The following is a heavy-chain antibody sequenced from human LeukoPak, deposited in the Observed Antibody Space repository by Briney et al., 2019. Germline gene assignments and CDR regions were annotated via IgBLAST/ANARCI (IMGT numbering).Heavy chain of an antibody. Sequence: SETLSLTCAVSGGSISSSSYYWGWIRQPPGKGLEWIGSIYYSGSTYYNPSLKSRVTISVDTSKNQFSLKLSSVTAADTAVYYCATHYYDSSGYYFNVWGRGTLVTVSS. CDR1: GGSISSSSYY. D-gene: IGHD3-22*01. CDR3: ATHYYDSSGYYFNV. V-gene: IGHV4-39*07. J-gene: IGHJ4*02. CDR2: IYYSGST.